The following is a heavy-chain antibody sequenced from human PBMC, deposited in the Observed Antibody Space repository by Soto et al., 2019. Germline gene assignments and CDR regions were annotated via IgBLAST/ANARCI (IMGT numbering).Heavy chain of an antibody. J-gene: IGHJ5*02. CDR2: IYSGGST. CDR3: ASWVRCPWFDP. V-gene: IGHV3-66*01. Sequence: EVQLVESGGGLVQPGGSLRLSCAASGFTVSSNYMSWVRQAPGKGLEWVSVIYSGGSTYYADSVKGRFTISRDNSKNTRYLQMNSLRAEDTAVYYCASWVRCPWFDPWCQGTLVTVSS. D-gene: IGHD4-17*01. CDR1: GFTVSSNY.